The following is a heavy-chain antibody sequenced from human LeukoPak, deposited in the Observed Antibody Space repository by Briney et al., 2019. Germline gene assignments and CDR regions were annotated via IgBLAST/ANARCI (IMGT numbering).Heavy chain of an antibody. CDR1: GGTFSSYA. CDR3: ARGDYVWGSYRYNIDY. CDR2: IIPIFGTA. Sequence: GASVKVSCKASGGTFSSYAISWVRQAPGQGLEWMGGIIPIFGTANYAQKFQGRVTITADKSTSTAYMELSSLRSEDTAVYYCARGDYVWGSYRYNIDYWGQGTLVTVSS. J-gene: IGHJ4*02. V-gene: IGHV1-69*06. D-gene: IGHD3-16*02.